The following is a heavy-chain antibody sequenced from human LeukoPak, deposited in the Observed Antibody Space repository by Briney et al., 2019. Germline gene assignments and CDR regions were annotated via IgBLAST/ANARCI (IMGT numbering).Heavy chain of an antibody. V-gene: IGHV4-39*07. Sequence: PSETLSLTCTVSGGSISSSSYYWGWIRQPPGKGLEWIGSIYYSGSTYYNPSLKSRVTISVDTSKNQFSLKLSSVTAADTAVYYCAGPPVSSGYDRFDYWGQGTLVTVSS. CDR2: IYYSGST. CDR1: GGSISSSSYY. J-gene: IGHJ4*02. CDR3: AGPPVSSGYDRFDY. D-gene: IGHD5-12*01.